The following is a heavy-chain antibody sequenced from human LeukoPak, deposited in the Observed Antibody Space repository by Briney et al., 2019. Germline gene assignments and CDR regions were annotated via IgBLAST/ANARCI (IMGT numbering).Heavy chain of an antibody. D-gene: IGHD3-10*01. V-gene: IGHV4-59*01. J-gene: IGHJ3*02. CDR1: GGSISSYY. Sequence: KPSETLSLTCTVSGGSISSYYWSWIRRPPGKGLEWIGYIYYSGSTNYNPSLKSRVTISVDTSKNQFSLKLSSVTAADTAVYYCARVEGFGELLGKDAFDIWGQGTMATVSS. CDR2: IYYSGST. CDR3: ARVEGFGELLGKDAFDI.